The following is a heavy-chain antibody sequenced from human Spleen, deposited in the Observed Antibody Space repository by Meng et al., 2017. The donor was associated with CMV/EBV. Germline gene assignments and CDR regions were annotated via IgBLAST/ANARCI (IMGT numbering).Heavy chain of an antibody. CDR3: ARERLPYISSGMDV. V-gene: IGHV3-30*02. J-gene: IGHJ6*02. CDR2: IRYDGSNK. CDR1: GFTFSSYG. D-gene: IGHD4-11*01. Sequence: GESLKISCAASGFTFSSYGIHWVRQAPGKGLEWVAFIRYDGSNKYYADSVKGRFTISRDNAKNSLYLQMNSLRAEDTAVYYCARERLPYISSGMDVWGQGTTVTVSS.